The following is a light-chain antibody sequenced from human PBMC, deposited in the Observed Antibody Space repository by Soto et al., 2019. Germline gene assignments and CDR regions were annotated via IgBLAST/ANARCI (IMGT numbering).Light chain of an antibody. V-gene: IGLV2-14*01. CDR1: SSDVGGYNY. CDR3: SSSTSSSTRV. Sequence: QSALTQPASVSGSPGQSITISCPGTSSDVGGYNYVSWYQQHPGKAPKLMIYEVSNRHSGVSNRISGSKSGNTASLTISGSQAEDEADYYCSSSTSSSTRVFGGGTKVTV. CDR2: EVS. J-gene: IGLJ3*02.